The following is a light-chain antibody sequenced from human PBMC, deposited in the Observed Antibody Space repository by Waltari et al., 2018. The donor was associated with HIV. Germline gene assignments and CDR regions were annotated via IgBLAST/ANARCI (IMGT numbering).Light chain of an antibody. Sequence: QSALTQPASVSGSPGQSITISCAGGSTDVGVYTYVSWYHQYPGKVPKVVIYDVTARPSGVSNRFSGSKSGNTASLTISGLQAEDEADYYCCSFAGTNTWVFGGGTRLTV. CDR1: STDVGVYTY. J-gene: IGLJ3*02. V-gene: IGLV2-23*02. CDR2: DVT. CDR3: CSFAGTNTWV.